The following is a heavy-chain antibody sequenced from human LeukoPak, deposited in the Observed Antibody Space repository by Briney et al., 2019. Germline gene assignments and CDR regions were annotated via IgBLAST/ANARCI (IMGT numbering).Heavy chain of an antibody. Sequence: PGGSLRLSCAASGFTFSSYSMNWVRQAPGKGLEWVSSITSSRSYIYYADSVKGRFTISRDKAKNSLYLQMNSLGAEDRAVYYCAVDVGFLEWFPQDAFDIWGQGTMVTVSS. V-gene: IGHV3-21*01. D-gene: IGHD3-3*02. CDR1: GFTFSSYS. CDR2: ITSSRSYI. J-gene: IGHJ3*02. CDR3: AVDVGFLEWFPQDAFDI.